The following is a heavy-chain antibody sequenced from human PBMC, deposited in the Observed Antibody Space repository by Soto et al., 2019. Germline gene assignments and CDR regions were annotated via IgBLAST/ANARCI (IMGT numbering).Heavy chain of an antibody. J-gene: IGHJ3*02. CDR2: ITKTGRST. Sequence: ETLSLTCTVSGGSISSSSYYWGWVRQAPGKGLEWVSGITKTGRSTFLADSVKGRFTISRDKLKNIVYLQMNSLRLDDTALYYCTKDGDGYDFAFDSWGQGTMVTVS. CDR3: TKDGDGYDFAFDS. CDR1: GGSISSSSYY. V-gene: IGHV3-23*01. D-gene: IGHD5-12*01.